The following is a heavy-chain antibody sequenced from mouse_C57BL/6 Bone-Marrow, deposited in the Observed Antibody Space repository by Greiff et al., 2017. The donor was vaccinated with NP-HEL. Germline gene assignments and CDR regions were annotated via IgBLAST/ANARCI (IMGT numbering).Heavy chain of an antibody. V-gene: IGHV1-81*01. CDR1: GYTFTSYG. CDR2: IYPRSGNT. Sequence: LEESGAELARPGASVKLSCKASGYTFTSYGISWVKQRTGQGLEWIGEIYPRSGNTYYNEKFKGKATLTADKSSSTAYMELRSLTSEDSAVYFCATYYYGSSHWYFDVWGTGTTVTVSS. J-gene: IGHJ1*03. D-gene: IGHD1-1*01. CDR3: ATYYYGSSHWYFDV.